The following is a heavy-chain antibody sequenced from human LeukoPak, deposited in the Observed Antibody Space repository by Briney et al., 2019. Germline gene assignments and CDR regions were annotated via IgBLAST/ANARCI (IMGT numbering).Heavy chain of an antibody. D-gene: IGHD4-23*01. CDR2: IYYNGDT. CDR1: GGSVSSYY. V-gene: IGHV4-59*02. Sequence: KASETLSLTCTVSGGSVSSYYWNWIRQPPGKGLEWIGDIYYNGDTYYNPSLKSRVTISLDTSKNQFSLKLNSVTAADTAVYYCARGATVVTHDYWGQGLLVTVSS. CDR3: ARGATVVTHDY. J-gene: IGHJ4*02.